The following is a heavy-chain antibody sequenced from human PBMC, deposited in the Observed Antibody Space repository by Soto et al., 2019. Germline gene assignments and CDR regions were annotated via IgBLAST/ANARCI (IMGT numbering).Heavy chain of an antibody. CDR3: AKASYCSSTSCYIGWFDP. D-gene: IGHD2-2*02. Sequence: EVQLLESGGGLVQPGGSLRLSCAASGFTFSSYAMSWVRQAPGKGLEWVSAISGSGGSTYYADSVKGRFTISRDNSKNTLYLQMNSLRAEDTAVYYCAKASYCSSTSCYIGWFDPWGQGTLVTVSS. V-gene: IGHV3-23*01. J-gene: IGHJ5*02. CDR1: GFTFSSYA. CDR2: ISGSGGST.